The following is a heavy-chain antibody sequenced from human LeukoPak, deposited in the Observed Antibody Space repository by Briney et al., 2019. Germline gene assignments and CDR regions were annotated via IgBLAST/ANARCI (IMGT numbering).Heavy chain of an antibody. D-gene: IGHD3-3*01. CDR1: GFTFSSYA. Sequence: PGGSLRLSCAASGFTFSSYAMHWVRQAPGKGLEWVAVISYDGSNKYYADSVKGRFTISRDNSKNTLYLQMNSLGAEDTAVYYCARDRLTIFGVANFRGQGTLVTVSS. CDR2: ISYDGSNK. J-gene: IGHJ4*02. CDR3: ARDRLTIFGVANF. V-gene: IGHV3-30*01.